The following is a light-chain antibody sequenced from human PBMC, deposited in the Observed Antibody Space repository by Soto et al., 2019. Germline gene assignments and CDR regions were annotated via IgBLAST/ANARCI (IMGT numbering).Light chain of an antibody. CDR3: QHYGSSSWT. Sequence: EIVLTQSPGTLSLSPGERATLSCRASQSISSSDLAWYQHRPGQAPRLLIYAASSRATGIPVRFSGSGSGTDFTLSISRLEPEDFAAYYCQHYGSSSWTFGQGTKVDIK. J-gene: IGKJ1*01. CDR1: QSISSSD. V-gene: IGKV3-20*01. CDR2: AAS.